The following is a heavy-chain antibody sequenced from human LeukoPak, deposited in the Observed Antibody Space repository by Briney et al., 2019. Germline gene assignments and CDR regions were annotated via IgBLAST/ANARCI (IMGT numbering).Heavy chain of an antibody. CDR2: LSYRGNT. V-gene: IGHV4-39*01. Sequence: KPSETLSLTCTVSGGSINSSSYYWGWIRQPPGKGLEWIGSLSYRGNTYYNPSVRSRATISVDTSQNQFSLKVSSVTAADTAVYYCASQYGDYTSGDAFDIWGQGTMVTVSS. CDR3: ASQYGDYTSGDAFDI. J-gene: IGHJ3*02. D-gene: IGHD4-17*01. CDR1: GGSINSSSYY.